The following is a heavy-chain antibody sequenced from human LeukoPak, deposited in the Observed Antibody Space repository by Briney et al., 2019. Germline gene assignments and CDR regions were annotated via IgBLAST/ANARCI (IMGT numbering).Heavy chain of an antibody. D-gene: IGHD3-10*01. J-gene: IGHJ4*02. CDR2: IKLGVNER. Sequence: GGSLRLSCAASGFAFSGYSTSWVRQAPGKGLECVAYIKLGVNERYYVDSVKGRFTISRDNTKSSLYLQMNSLRVEDTALYYCPRSGSGYDYWGQGALVTVSS. CDR1: GFAFSGYS. CDR3: PRSGSGYDY. V-gene: IGHV3-7*01.